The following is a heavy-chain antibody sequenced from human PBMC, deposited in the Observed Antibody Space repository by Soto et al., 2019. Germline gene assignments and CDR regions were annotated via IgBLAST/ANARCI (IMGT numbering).Heavy chain of an antibody. CDR3: AHPSRAYFGFDY. CDR1: GFSLSTRGVG. Sequence: QITLKESGPTLVQPTQTLTLTCTFSGFSLSTRGVGVGWIRQPPGKALEWLALIYWDDDKRYSPSLKSRLTVSKHLAQSQLLLTLTPLDPVDPATYHCAHPSRAYFGFDYCRQGALVTVSS. V-gene: IGHV2-5*02. J-gene: IGHJ4*02. CDR2: IYWDDDK. D-gene: IGHD3-22*01.